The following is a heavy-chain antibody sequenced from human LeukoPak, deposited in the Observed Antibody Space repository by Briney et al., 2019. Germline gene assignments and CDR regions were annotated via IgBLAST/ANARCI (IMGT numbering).Heavy chain of an antibody. V-gene: IGHV1-2*02. CDR3: ATQRGSYLWGTDFDY. D-gene: IGHD3-16*01. Sequence: ASVKLSCKASGYTFTGYYMHWVRRAPGQGLEWMGWINPNSGDTKYAQKFQSRVTMTRDTSISTAYMELSRLRSDDTAVYYCATQRGSYLWGTDFDYWGQGPLVTVTS. CDR2: INPNSGDT. J-gene: IGHJ4*02. CDR1: GYTFTGYY.